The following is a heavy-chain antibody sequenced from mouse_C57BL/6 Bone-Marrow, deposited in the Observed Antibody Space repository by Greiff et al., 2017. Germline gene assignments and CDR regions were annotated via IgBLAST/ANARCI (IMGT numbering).Heavy chain of an antibody. J-gene: IGHJ2*01. D-gene: IGHD1-1*01. CDR3: ARRALYSSGDY. V-gene: IGHV1-69*01. CDR2: IDPSDSYT. Sequence: QVQLQQPGAELVMPGASVKLSCKASGYTFTSYWMHWVKQRPGQGLEWIGEIDPSDSYTNYNQKFKGKSTLTVDKSSSTAYMQLSSLTSEDSAVYYCARRALYSSGDYWGQGTTLTVSS. CDR1: GYTFTSYW.